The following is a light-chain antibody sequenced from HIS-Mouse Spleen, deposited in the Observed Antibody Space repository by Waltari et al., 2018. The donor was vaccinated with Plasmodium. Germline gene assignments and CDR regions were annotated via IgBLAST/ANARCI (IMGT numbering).Light chain of an antibody. J-gene: IGLJ3*02. CDR2: KDS. CDR3: YSAADNNLV. CDR1: VLAKQY. V-gene: IGLV3-27*01. Sequence: SYELTQPSSVSVSPGQTARITCPGDVLAKQYDRWFKQKPGQAPVLVIYKDSERPSGIPERFSGSSSGTTVTLTISGAQVEDEADYYCYSAADNNLVFGGGTKLTVL.